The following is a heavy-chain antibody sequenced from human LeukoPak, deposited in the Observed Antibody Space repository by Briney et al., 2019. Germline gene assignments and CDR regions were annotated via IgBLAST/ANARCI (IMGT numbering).Heavy chain of an antibody. CDR3: ARTPRVMRTIDCSGGSCYPIRAIDI. CDR1: GGSISSGGYS. J-gene: IGHJ3*02. D-gene: IGHD2-15*01. Sequence: PSETLSLTCAVSGGSISSGGYSWSWIRQPPGKGLEWIGYIYHSGSTYYNPSLKSRVTISVDRSKNQFSLKLSSVTAADTAVYYCARTPRVMRTIDCSGGSCYPIRAIDIWGQGTMVTVSS. CDR2: IYHSGST. V-gene: IGHV4-30-2*02.